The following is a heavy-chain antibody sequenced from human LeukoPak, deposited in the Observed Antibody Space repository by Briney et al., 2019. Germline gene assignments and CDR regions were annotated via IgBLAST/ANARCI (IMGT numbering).Heavy chain of an antibody. Sequence: GGSLRLSCAATGVTLNTYWMHWVRQAPGKGLVWVSGVNPDGSIRNYADSVKGRFTISRDNAKKTLYLQMNSLRAEDTALYYCTSALNIKTHYWGQGTLITVSS. V-gene: IGHV3-74*01. J-gene: IGHJ4*02. CDR3: TSALNIKTHY. D-gene: IGHD3-16*01. CDR2: VNPDGSIR. CDR1: GVTLNTYW.